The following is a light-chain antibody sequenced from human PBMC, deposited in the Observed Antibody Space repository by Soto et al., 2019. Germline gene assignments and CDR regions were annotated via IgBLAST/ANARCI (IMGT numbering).Light chain of an antibody. CDR1: SSDVGGSNY. Sequence: QSVLTQAASVSGSPGQSITISCTATSSDVGGSNYVSWYQQHPGKAPKLVIYDVSNRPSGVSNRFSGSKSGNTASLTISGLQAEDEDDYYCSSYATSTVVFGGGTKVTVL. CDR2: DVS. V-gene: IGLV2-14*03. J-gene: IGLJ2*01. CDR3: SSYATSTVV.